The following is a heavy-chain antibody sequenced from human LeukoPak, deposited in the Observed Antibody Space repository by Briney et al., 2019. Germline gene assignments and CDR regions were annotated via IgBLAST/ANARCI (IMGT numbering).Heavy chain of an antibody. V-gene: IGHV1-69*05. Sequence: GASVKVSCKASGYTFTSYGISWVRQAPGQGLEWMGGIIPIFGTANYAQKFQGRVTITTDESTSTAYMELSSLRSEDTAVYYCARDSYQLGAFDIWGQGTMVTVSS. CDR1: GYTFTSYG. J-gene: IGHJ3*02. CDR2: IIPIFGTA. D-gene: IGHD2-2*01. CDR3: ARDSYQLGAFDI.